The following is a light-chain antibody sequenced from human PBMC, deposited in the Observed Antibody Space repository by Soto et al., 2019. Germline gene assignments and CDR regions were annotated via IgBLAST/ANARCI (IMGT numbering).Light chain of an antibody. J-gene: IGKJ5*01. V-gene: IGKV1-39*01. CDR3: HQSYDIPT. CDR1: QTIGKY. Sequence: DIQMTQSPSSLSATVGDRVTITCRASQTIGKYLNWYQQQPGKVPKLLIYDASYLQSGVPSRFSGSESGTDFTLNISDLRPEDFATYYCHQSYDIPTFGQGTRLEIK. CDR2: DAS.